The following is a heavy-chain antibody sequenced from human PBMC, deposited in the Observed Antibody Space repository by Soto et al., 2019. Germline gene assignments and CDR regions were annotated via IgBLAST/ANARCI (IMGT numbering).Heavy chain of an antibody. J-gene: IGHJ4*02. V-gene: IGHV4-39*01. D-gene: IGHD6-19*01. CDR2: IYYSGST. CDR1: GGSISSSSYY. CDR3: ARGSAAVAGRVGYYFDY. Sequence: SETLSLTCTVSGGSISSSSYYWGWIRQPPGKGLEWIGSIYYSGSTYYNPSLKSRVTIFVDTSKNQFSLKLSSVTAADTAVYYCARGSAAVAGRVGYYFDYWGQGTLVTVSS.